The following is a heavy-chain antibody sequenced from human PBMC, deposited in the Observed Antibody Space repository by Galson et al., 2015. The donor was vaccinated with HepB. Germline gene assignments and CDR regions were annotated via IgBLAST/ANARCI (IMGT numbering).Heavy chain of an antibody. Sequence: SLRLSCAVSGITFSDYYMSWIRQVQGKGPEYISYISGSGHEIGYADSVKGRFTVSRDHAKNSLYLQMKSLRADDTAVYYCVRYPRFPDALGQGTLVTVSP. CDR3: VRYPRFPDA. V-gene: IGHV3-11*01. J-gene: IGHJ5*02. CDR2: ISGSGHEI. CDR1: GITFSDYY. D-gene: IGHD3-16*01.